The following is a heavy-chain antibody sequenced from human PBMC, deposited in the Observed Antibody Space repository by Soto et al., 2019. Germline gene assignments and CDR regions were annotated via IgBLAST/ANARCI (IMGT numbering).Heavy chain of an antibody. V-gene: IGHV3-23*01. Sequence: EVQLLESGGGLVQPGGSLRLSCAASGFTFSSYAMSWVRQAPGKGLEWVSAISGSGGSTYYADSVKGRFTISRDNSKNTLYLQMNSLRAEDTAVYYCAKSLGETGAALNYFDYWGQGTLVTVSS. CDR3: AKSLGETGAALNYFDY. D-gene: IGHD3-10*01. J-gene: IGHJ4*02. CDR2: ISGSGGST. CDR1: GFTFSSYA.